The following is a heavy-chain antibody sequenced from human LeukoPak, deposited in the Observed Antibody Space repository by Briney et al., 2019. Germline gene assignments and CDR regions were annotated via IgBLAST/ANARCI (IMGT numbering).Heavy chain of an antibody. CDR2: INPSDGST. D-gene: IGHD3-22*01. V-gene: IGHV1-46*01. J-gene: IGHJ4*02. CDR3: ARATKLTRYYYDSSGLAR. CDR1: GYTFTSYY. Sequence: ASVKVSCKASGYTFTSYYIHLVRQAPGQGFEWMAIINPSDGSTSYAQKFQGRVTMTRDMSTSTVYMELSSLRSEDTAVYYCARATKLTRYYYDSSGLARWGQGTLVTVSS.